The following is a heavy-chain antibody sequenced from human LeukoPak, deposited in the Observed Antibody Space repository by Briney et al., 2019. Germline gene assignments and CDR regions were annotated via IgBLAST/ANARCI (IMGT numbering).Heavy chain of an antibody. V-gene: IGHV4-34*01. J-gene: IGHJ5*02. CDR2: INHSGST. D-gene: IGHD3-10*01. CDR1: GGSISSYY. CDR3: ASRRFGELFSS. Sequence: SETLSLTCSVPGGSISSYYWSWIRQPPGKGLEWIGEINHSGSTNYNPSLKSRVTILVDTSKNQFSLKLNTVTAADTAVYYCASRRFGELFSSWGQGTLVTVSS.